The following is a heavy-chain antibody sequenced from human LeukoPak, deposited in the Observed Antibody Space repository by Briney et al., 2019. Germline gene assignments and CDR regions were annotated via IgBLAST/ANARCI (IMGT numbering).Heavy chain of an antibody. V-gene: IGHV5-51*01. J-gene: IGHJ5*02. CDR2: MYPADSDI. CDR3: VLVDTAMVNWFDP. CDR1: GYSFTSYW. Sequence: KPGESLKISCQGSGYSFTSYWIGWVRQMPGKGLEWVGIMYPADSDIRYSPSFQGHVTISVDKSITTAYLQWRSLKASDTAMYYCVLVDTAMVNWFDPWGQGTLVTVSS. D-gene: IGHD5-18*01.